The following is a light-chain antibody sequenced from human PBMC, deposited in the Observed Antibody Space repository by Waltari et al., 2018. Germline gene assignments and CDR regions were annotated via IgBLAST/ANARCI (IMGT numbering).Light chain of an antibody. Sequence: QSVLTQPPSASGTPGQRVTMSCSGHSSNIGHNTVTWYQQLPGTAPKLRIYTNNQRPSGVPDRFSGSKSGTSASLAISGLQSEDEADYYCAAWDDSLNGVVFGGGTKLTVL. J-gene: IGLJ2*01. CDR3: AAWDDSLNGVV. CDR2: TNN. CDR1: SSNIGHNT. V-gene: IGLV1-44*01.